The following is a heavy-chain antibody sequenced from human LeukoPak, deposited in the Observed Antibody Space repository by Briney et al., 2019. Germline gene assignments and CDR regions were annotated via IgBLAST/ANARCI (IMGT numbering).Heavy chain of an antibody. J-gene: IGHJ3*02. Sequence: SETLSLTCTVSGGSISSHYWNWIRQPPGKGLEWIGYIYYSGSTNYNPSLKSRVTISVDTSKNQFSLKLSSVTAADTAVYYCTRETTVVTPGRSDVFDIWGQGTMVTVSS. CDR3: TRETTVVTPGRSDVFDI. CDR2: IYYSGST. D-gene: IGHD4-23*01. CDR1: GGSISSHY. V-gene: IGHV4-59*11.